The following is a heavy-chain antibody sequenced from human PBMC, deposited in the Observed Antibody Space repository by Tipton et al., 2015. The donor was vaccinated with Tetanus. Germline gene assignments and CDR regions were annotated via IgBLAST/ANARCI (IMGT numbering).Heavy chain of an antibody. D-gene: IGHD4-17*01. Sequence: SLRLSCAASGFTFSSYSMNWVRQAPGKGLEWVSYISSSSSTIYYADSVKGRFTISRDNAKNSLYLQMNSLRAEDAALYYCAKDIKYGDYVPAFMSFDYWGQGTLVTVSS. CDR1: GFTFSSYS. J-gene: IGHJ4*02. V-gene: IGHV3-48*01. CDR3: AKDIKYGDYVPAFMSFDY. CDR2: ISSSSSTI.